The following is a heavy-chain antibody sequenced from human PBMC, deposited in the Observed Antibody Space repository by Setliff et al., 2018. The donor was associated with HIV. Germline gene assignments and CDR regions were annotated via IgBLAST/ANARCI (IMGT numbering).Heavy chain of an antibody. CDR2: IYWNNNK. D-gene: IGHD1-1*01. CDR3: AYSGRQLRGPYFDF. V-gene: IGHV2-5*01. Sequence: TQTLTLTCTFSGLSLSTSGVGVGWIRQSPGKALEWLAFIYWNNNKHYSTSLKSRLTVTKDTSKNRVVFTMTNMDPVDTATYYCAYSGRQLRGPYFDFWGQGTPVTVSP. CDR1: GLSLSTSGVG. J-gene: IGHJ4*02.